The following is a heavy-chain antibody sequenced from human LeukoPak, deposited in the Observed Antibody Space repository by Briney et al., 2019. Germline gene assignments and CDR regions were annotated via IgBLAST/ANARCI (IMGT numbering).Heavy chain of an antibody. CDR2: IYTSGST. J-gene: IGHJ4*02. V-gene: IGHV4-4*07. CDR3: ARGIVVVPAAIREGYYFDY. D-gene: IGHD2-2*01. CDR1: GGSISSYY. Sequence: SETLSLTCTVSGGSISSYYWSWIRQPAGKGLEWIGRIYTSGSTNYNPSLKSRVTMSVDASKNQFSLKLSSVTAADTAVYYCARGIVVVPAAIREGYYFDYRGQGTLVTVSS.